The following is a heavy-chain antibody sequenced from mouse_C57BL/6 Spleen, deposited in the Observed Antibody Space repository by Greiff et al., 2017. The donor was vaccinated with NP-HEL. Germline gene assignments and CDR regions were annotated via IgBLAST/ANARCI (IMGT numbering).Heavy chain of an antibody. Sequence: VQLQQSGAELAKPGASVKLSCKASGYTFTSYWMHWVKQRPGQGLEWIGYINPSSGYTKYNQKFKDKATLTADKSSSTAYMQLSILTYEDSAVYYCALANWDKDYFDYWGQGTTLTVSS. V-gene: IGHV1-7*01. J-gene: IGHJ2*01. D-gene: IGHD4-1*01. CDR2: INPSSGYT. CDR1: GYTFTSYW. CDR3: ALANWDKDYFDY.